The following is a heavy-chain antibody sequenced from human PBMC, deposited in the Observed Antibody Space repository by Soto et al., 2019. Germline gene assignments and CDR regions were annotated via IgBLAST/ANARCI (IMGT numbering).Heavy chain of an antibody. Sequence: QVQLVQSGAEVKKPGASVKVSCKASGYTFTSYAMHWVRQAPGQRLEWMGWINAGNGNTKYSQKFQGRVTITRDTSASTDYMELSSLRSEDTAVYYCAREMATITYYYYYGMDVWGQGTTVTVSS. D-gene: IGHD5-12*01. V-gene: IGHV1-3*01. CDR1: GYTFTSYA. CDR2: INAGNGNT. J-gene: IGHJ6*02. CDR3: AREMATITYYYYYGMDV.